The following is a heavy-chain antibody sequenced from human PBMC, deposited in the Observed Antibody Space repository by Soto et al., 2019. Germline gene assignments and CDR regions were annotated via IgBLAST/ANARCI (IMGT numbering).Heavy chain of an antibody. CDR2: MNPNSGNT. V-gene: IGHV1-8*01. CDR3: TRVGPHAMDV. D-gene: IGHD3-16*01. CDR1: GYTFSSYD. Sequence: QVQLVQSGAEVKKPGASVKVSCKASGYTFSSYDIYWVRQAPGQGPEWLGWMNPNSGNTGYAQRLQGRVTMTRNTSIRTAYMELRSLRSEDTAVYYCTRVGPHAMDVWGQGTTVTVSS. J-gene: IGHJ6*02.